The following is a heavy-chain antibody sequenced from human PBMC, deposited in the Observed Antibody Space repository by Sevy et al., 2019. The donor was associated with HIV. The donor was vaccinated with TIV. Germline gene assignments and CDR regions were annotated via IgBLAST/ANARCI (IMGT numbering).Heavy chain of an antibody. V-gene: IGHV3-30*02. CDR1: GFTFSNYG. J-gene: IGHJ4*02. CDR3: ATDSTTRSGDLSY. Sequence: GGCLRLSCAASGFTFSNYGMHWVRQPPGKGLEWVAFIRYDGSNSYYVDSAKGRFTLSRDNSKNTLYLQMNSLRTEDTAVYYCATDSTTRSGDLSYWGQGDLVTVSS. D-gene: IGHD1-26*01. CDR2: IRYDGSNS.